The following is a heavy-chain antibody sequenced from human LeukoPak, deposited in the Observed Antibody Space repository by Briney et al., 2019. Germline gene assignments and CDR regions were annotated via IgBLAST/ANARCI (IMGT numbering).Heavy chain of an antibody. J-gene: IGHJ6*04. CDR2: INSSDSSI. CDR1: GFTFSSYE. Sequence: GGSLRLSCAASGFTFSSYEMNWVRQAPGKGREWVSYINSSDSSIYYVDSVKGRFTISRDNAENSLYLQMNSLRAEDTAGYYCARSYHYYGIDDWGKGTTVTVSS. V-gene: IGHV3-48*03. CDR3: ARSYHYYGIDD.